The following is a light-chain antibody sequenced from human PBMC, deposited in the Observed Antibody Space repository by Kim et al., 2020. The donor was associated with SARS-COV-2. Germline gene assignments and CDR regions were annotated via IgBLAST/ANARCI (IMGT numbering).Light chain of an antibody. V-gene: IGLV3-19*01. Sequence: SSELTQDPAVSVALGQTVRITCQGDSLRSYYASWYQQKPGQAPGLVIYGKNNRPSGIPDRFSGSSSGNTASLTITGAQAEGEADYYCNSRDSSGHHVVFG. J-gene: IGLJ2*01. CDR1: SLRSYY. CDR3: NSRDSSGHHVV. CDR2: GKN.